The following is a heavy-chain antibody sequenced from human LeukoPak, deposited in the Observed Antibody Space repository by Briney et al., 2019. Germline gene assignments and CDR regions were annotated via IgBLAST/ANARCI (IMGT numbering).Heavy chain of an antibody. CDR1: GFTFSSYS. D-gene: IGHD6-19*01. J-gene: IGHJ4*02. CDR2: ISASSNFI. Sequence: GGALRLSCVVSGFTFSSYSMSWVRQAPGKGLEWVSSISASSNFISYADSVKGRFTISRDNAKKSLYLQMNSVRAEDTAVYYCARDPGYSSGWFDYWGQGALVTVSS. V-gene: IGHV3-21*01. CDR3: ARDPGYSSGWFDY.